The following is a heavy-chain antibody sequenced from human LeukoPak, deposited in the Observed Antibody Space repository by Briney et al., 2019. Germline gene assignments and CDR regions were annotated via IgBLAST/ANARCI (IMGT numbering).Heavy chain of an antibody. V-gene: IGHV4-4*02. J-gene: IGHJ3*02. CDR3: ARPNYDILTGYPDAFDI. D-gene: IGHD3-9*01. CDR1: GGSISSSNW. CDR2: IYHSGST. Sequence: SETLSLTCAVSGGSISSSNWWSWVRQPPGKGLEWIGEIYHSGSTNYNLSLKSRVTISVDKSKNQFSLKLSSVTAADTAVYYCARPNYDILTGYPDAFDIWGQGTMVTVSS.